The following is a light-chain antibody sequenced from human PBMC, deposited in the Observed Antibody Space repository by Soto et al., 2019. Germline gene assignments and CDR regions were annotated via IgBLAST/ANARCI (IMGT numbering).Light chain of an antibody. CDR1: QSIGDW. J-gene: IGKJ1*01. Sequence: DIQMTQSPSTLSASVGDRVSITCRASQSIGDWLAWYQQKPGKAPKLLIYKASNLQSGVPSRFSGSGSGTDFTLIISSLQPDDFATYYCQHYDSYSPTWTFGQGTKVDIK. CDR2: KAS. CDR3: QHYDSYSPTWT. V-gene: IGKV1-5*03.